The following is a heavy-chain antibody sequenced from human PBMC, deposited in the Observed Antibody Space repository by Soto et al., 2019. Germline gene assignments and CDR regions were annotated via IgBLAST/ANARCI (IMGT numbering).Heavy chain of an antibody. J-gene: IGHJ5*02. CDR1: GYTFTSYD. CDR2: INAYNGNT. V-gene: IGHV1-18*01. CDR3: ARAIVVVPAAIDWIDP. Sequence: ASVKVSCKASGYTFTSYDINWVRQATGQGLEWMGWINAYNGNTNYAQKLQGRVTMTTDTSTSTAYMELRSLRSDDTAVYYCARAIVVVPAAIDWIDPPGQGTLVTVSS. D-gene: IGHD2-2*01.